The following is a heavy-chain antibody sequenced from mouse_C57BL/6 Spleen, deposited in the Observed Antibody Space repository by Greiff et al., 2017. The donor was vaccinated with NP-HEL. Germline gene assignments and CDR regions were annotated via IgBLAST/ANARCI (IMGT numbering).Heavy chain of an antibody. CDR2: IYPGDGDT. CDR3: ARMMIYYDYVYAMDC. Sequence: QVQLQQSGPELVKPGASVKISCKASGYAFSSSWMNWVKQRPGKGLEWIGRIYPGDGDTNYNGKFKGKATLTADKSSSTAYMQLSSLTSEDSAVYFCARMMIYYDYVYAMDCWGQGTSVTVAS. J-gene: IGHJ4*01. CDR1: GYAFSSSW. D-gene: IGHD2-4*01. V-gene: IGHV1-82*01.